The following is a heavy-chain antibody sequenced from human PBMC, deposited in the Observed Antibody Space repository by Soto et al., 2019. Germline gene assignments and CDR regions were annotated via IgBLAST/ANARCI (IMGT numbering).Heavy chain of an antibody. J-gene: IGHJ5*02. D-gene: IGHD6-13*01. Sequence: QVQLVQSGAEVKKPGSSVQVSCPASGGTFSRYAISWVRQAPGHGLEWMGGIIPIFGRANYAQKVQGRDTNTADEATSTAYMELTSLRSEDTAVYYCASGYSSWRTGVLFDPWGQGTLVTVSS. CDR2: IIPIFGRA. CDR3: ASGYSSWRTGVLFDP. CDR1: GGTFSRYA. V-gene: IGHV1-69*01.